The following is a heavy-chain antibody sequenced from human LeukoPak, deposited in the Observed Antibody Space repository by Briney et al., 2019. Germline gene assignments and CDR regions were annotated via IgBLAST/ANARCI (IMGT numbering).Heavy chain of an antibody. V-gene: IGHV4-61*08. Sequence: SETLSLTCTVSGGSTSSGDYYWSWIRQPPGKGLEWIGYFDYSGSTHYNPSLKSRVTISVDTSKNQFFLKLTSVTAADTAVYYCARHGGSWTFDFWGRGTQLTVST. J-gene: IGHJ4*02. D-gene: IGHD6-13*01. CDR3: ARHGGSWTFDF. CDR1: GGSTSSGDYY. CDR2: FDYSGST.